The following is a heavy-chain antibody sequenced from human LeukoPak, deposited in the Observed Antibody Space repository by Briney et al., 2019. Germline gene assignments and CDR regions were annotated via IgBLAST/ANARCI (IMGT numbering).Heavy chain of an antibody. D-gene: IGHD2-15*01. V-gene: IGHV4-34*01. CDR1: GGSFSGYY. CDR2: INHSGST. J-gene: IGHJ6*02. CDR3: ASGYCSGGSCVGNYYYYGMDV. Sequence: SETLSPTCAVYGGSFSGYYWSWIRQPPGKGLEWIGEINHSGSTNYNPSLKSRVTISVDTSKNQFSLKLSSVTAADTAVYYCASGYCSGGSCVGNYYYYGMDVWGQGTTVTVSS.